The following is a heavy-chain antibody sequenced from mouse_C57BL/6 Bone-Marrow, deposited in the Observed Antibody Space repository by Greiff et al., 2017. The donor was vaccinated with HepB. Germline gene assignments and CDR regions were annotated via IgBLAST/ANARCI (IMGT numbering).Heavy chain of an antibody. J-gene: IGHJ3*01. V-gene: IGHV1-15*01. D-gene: IGHD1-1*01. CDR3: TRSLRSWCAY. Sequence: QVQLQQSGAELVRPGASVTLSCKASGYTFTDYEMHWVKQTPVHGLEWIGAIDPETGGTAYNQKFKGKAILTADKSSSTAYMELRSLTSEDSAVYYCTRSLRSWCAYWGQGTLVTVSA. CDR2: IDPETGGT. CDR1: GYTFTDYE.